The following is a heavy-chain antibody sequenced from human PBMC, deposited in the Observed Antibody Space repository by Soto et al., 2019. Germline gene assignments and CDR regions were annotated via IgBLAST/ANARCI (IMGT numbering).Heavy chain of an antibody. Sequence: QEHLVQSGAEVKSPGASVKVSCKAAGYTFTGYYIHWVRQAPGQGLEWMGWINPNTGGANIAQKFQGWVTLTRDTSITTTSMEVNRLTSNDTAVYYCARDYYVGRASYGFEIWGQGTMVTVAS. J-gene: IGHJ3*02. CDR1: GYTFTGYY. V-gene: IGHV1-2*04. D-gene: IGHD3-10*02. CDR3: ARDYYVGRASYGFEI. CDR2: INPNTGGA.